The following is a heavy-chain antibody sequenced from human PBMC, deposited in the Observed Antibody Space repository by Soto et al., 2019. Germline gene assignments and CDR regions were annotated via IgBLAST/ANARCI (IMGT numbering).Heavy chain of an antibody. CDR1: GGTFSTYA. J-gene: IGHJ6*02. CDR3: ARSQGGSSSLDIYYYYYYGMDV. CDR2: VIPIFGTP. V-gene: IGHV1-69*01. D-gene: IGHD2-15*01. Sequence: QVQLVQSGAEVKKPGSSVKVSCKAPGGTFSTYAISWVRQAPGQGLEWMGGVIPIFGTPKYAQKFQGRGTMTADESTSTGYMERRSRRSEDTAVYYCARSQGGSSSLDIYYYYYYGMDVWGQGTTVTVSS.